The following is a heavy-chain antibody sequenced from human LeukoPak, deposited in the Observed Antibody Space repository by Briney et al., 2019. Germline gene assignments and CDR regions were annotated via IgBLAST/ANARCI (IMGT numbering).Heavy chain of an antibody. CDR1: GGSISSSGYY. V-gene: IGHV4-39*07. CDR2: IYYSGST. J-gene: IGHJ4*02. CDR3: ARGQAASPPMGFLDY. Sequence: PSETLSLTCTVSGGSISSSGYYWGWIRQPPGKGLEWIGSIYYSGSTYYNPSLKSRVTISVDTSKNQFSLKLSPVTAADTAVYYCARGQAASPPMGFLDYWGQGTLVTVSS. D-gene: IGHD6-13*01.